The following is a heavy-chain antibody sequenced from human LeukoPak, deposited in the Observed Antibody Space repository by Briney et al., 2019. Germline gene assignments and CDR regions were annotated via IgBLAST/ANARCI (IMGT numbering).Heavy chain of an antibody. CDR3: ARRSSSFD. Sequence: GESLRLSCAASGFTFSSYAMHWVRQAPGKGLEWVAVISYDGSNKYYADSVKGRFTISRDNSKNTLYLQMNSLRAEDTAVYYCARRSSSFDWGQGTLVTVSS. D-gene: IGHD6-6*01. V-gene: IGHV3-30*04. J-gene: IGHJ4*02. CDR2: ISYDGSNK. CDR1: GFTFSSYA.